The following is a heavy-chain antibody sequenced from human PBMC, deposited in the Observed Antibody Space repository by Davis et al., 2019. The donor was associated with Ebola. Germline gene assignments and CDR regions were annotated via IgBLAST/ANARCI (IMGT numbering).Heavy chain of an antibody. Sequence: MPSETLSLTCTVSGGSISSYYWSWIRQPPGKGLEWIGYIYYSGSTNYNPSLKSRVTISVDTSKNQFSLKLSSVTAADTAVYYCARDVHWFDPWGQGTLVTVSS. CDR2: IYYSGST. J-gene: IGHJ5*02. CDR1: GGSISSYY. V-gene: IGHV4-59*01. CDR3: ARDVHWFDP.